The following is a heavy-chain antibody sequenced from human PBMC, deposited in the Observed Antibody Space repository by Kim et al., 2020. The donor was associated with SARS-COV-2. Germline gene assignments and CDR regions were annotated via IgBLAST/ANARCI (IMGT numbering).Heavy chain of an antibody. J-gene: IGHJ5*02. CDR2: IYWDDDK. D-gene: IGHD6-6*01. Sequence: SGPTLVNPTQTLTLTCTFSGFSLSTNGVGVGWIRQPPGKALEWLALIYWDDDKRYSPSLKSRLTITKDTSKNQVVLTMTNMDPVDTATYYCALRFSSSSVVPYNWFDPWGQGTLVTVSS. V-gene: IGHV2-5*02. CDR1: GFSLSTNGVG. CDR3: ALRFSSSSVVPYNWFDP.